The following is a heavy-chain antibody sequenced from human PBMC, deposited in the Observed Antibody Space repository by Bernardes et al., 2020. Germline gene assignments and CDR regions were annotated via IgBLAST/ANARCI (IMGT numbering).Heavy chain of an antibody. CDR2: IRDKLAGFTT. CDR1: GISLSDHY. J-gene: IGHJ5*02. CDR3: TSLLRVGVRNIWYGNS. Sequence: GGSLRLSCAVSGISLSDHYMDWVRQSPGKGLEWVGRIRDKLAGFTTEYAASVKGRFTISTDEATSSLYLHMNSLKTEDTGLYYCTSLLRVGVRNIWYGNSWGQGTLVTVSS. D-gene: IGHD6-13*01. V-gene: IGHV3-72*01.